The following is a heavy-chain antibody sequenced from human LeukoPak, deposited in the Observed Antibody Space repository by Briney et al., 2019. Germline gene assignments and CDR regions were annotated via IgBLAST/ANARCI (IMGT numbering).Heavy chain of an antibody. CDR3: ARDSIVGATRDY. Sequence: SETLSLTCTVSGYSISSGYYWGWIRQPPGKGLEWIGSIYHSGSTYYNPSLKSRVTISVDTSKNQFSLKLSSVTAADTAVYYCARDSIVGATRDYWGQGTLVTVSS. J-gene: IGHJ4*02. D-gene: IGHD1-26*01. V-gene: IGHV4-38-2*02. CDR2: IYHSGST. CDR1: GYSISSGYY.